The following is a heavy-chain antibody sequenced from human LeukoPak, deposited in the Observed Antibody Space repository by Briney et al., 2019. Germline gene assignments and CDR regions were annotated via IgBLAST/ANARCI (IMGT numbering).Heavy chain of an antibody. CDR2: ISTDGSVT. CDR1: GFXFSTNW. Sequence: GGSLRLSCAASGFXFSTNWIHWVRRAPGKGLVWVSRISTDGSVTSYADSVKGRFTISRDNAKNTMYLQMNSLRAEDTAVYYCARIGGSGSYSGHYFDHWGQGTLVTVSS. V-gene: IGHV3-74*01. CDR3: ARIGGSGSYSGHYFDH. D-gene: IGHD3-10*01. J-gene: IGHJ4*02.